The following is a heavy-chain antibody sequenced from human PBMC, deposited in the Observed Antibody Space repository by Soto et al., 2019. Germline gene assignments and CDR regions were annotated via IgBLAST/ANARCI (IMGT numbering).Heavy chain of an antibody. CDR3: ARDSTRSYTFYGMDV. Sequence: ASVKVSCKASGGTFSSYAISWVRQAPGQGLEWMGGIIPIFGTANYAQKFQGRVTITADESTSTAYMELSSLRSEDTAVYYCARDSTRSYTFYGMDVWGQGTTVTVSS. J-gene: IGHJ6*02. V-gene: IGHV1-69*13. D-gene: IGHD2-2*02. CDR1: GGTFSSYA. CDR2: IIPIFGTA.